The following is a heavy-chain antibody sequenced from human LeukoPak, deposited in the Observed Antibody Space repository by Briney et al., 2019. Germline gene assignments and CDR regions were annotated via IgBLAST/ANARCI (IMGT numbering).Heavy chain of an antibody. CDR2: IAGDESQK. V-gene: IGHV3-7*01. CDR3: VRDLSPVSDRNVWYDALDI. CDR1: GLAFQNYW. D-gene: IGHD1-1*01. J-gene: IGHJ3*02. Sequence: GGSLRLSCVATGLAFQNYWMTWVRQAPGKGLEWVANIAGDESQKRYMDSVKGRFTISRDNAKNSLYLQLNSLRAEDTAIYYCVRDLSPVSDRNVWYDALDIWGQGTMVTVSS.